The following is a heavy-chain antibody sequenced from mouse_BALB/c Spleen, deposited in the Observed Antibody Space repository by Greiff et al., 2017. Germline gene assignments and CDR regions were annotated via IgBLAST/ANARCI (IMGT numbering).Heavy chain of an antibody. Sequence: EVQRVESGGGLVQPGGSRTLSCAASGFTFSSFGMHWVRQSPEKGLEWVAYISSGSSTIYYADTVKGRFTISRDNPKNTLFLQMTSLRSEDTAMYYCARGLTYYGSFYFDDWGQGTTLTVSS. J-gene: IGHJ2*01. D-gene: IGHD1-1*01. CDR3: ARGLTYYGSFYFDD. CDR2: ISSGSSTI. V-gene: IGHV5-17*02. CDR1: GFTFSSFG.